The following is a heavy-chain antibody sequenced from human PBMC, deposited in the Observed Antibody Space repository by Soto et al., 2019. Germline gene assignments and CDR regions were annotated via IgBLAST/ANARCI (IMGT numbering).Heavy chain of an antibody. J-gene: IGHJ6*02. Sequence: QVQLVQSGAEVKKPGSSVKVSCKASGGTFSSYAISWVRQAPGQGLEWMGGIIPIFGTANYAQKFQGRFTITADESXXTDYLELSSLRSEDTAVYYCARETGEAGNYYGMDVWGQGTTVTVSS. CDR2: IIPIFGTA. CDR1: GGTFSSYA. CDR3: ARETGEAGNYYGMDV. D-gene: IGHD7-27*01. V-gene: IGHV1-69*12.